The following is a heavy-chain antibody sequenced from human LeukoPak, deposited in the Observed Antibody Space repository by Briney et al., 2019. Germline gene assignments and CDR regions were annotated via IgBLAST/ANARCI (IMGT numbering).Heavy chain of an antibody. CDR3: ARDSSVELAKPNWFDP. Sequence: GGSLRLSCAASGFTSSSYSMNWVRQAPGKGLEWVSSISSSSSYIYYADSVKGRFTISRDNAKNSLYLQMNSLRAEDTAVYYCARDSSVELAKPNWFDPWGQGTLVTVSS. CDR1: GFTSSSYS. J-gene: IGHJ5*02. D-gene: IGHD1-26*01. V-gene: IGHV3-21*01. CDR2: ISSSSSYI.